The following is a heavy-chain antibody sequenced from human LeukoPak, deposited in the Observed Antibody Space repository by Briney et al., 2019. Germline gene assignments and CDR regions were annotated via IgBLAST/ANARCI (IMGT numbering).Heavy chain of an antibody. CDR3: TGRELQYDTHLVY. Sequence: SGGSLRLSCAASGFTFTNAWMSWVRQAPGEGLEWVGRIKSKTDGGTTDYAAPVKGRFTISRDDSKSTVFLQMNSLKTEDTAVYYCTGRELQYDTHLVYWGQGTRVTVSS. CDR1: GFTFTNAW. CDR2: IKSKTDGGTT. D-gene: IGHD4-11*01. V-gene: IGHV3-15*01. J-gene: IGHJ4*02.